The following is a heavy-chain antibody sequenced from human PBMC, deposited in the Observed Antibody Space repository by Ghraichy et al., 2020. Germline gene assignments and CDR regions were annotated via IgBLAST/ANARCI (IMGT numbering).Heavy chain of an antibody. CDR3: AREGPVITIFGVVIIGYFDY. Sequence: GGSLRLSCAASGFTFSSYWMSWVRQAPGKGLEWVANIKQDGSEKYYVDSVKGRFTISRDNAKNSLYLQMNSLRAEDTAVYYCAREGPVITIFGVVIIGYFDYWGQGTLVTVSS. CDR1: GFTFSSYW. D-gene: IGHD3-3*01. V-gene: IGHV3-7*01. J-gene: IGHJ4*02. CDR2: IKQDGSEK.